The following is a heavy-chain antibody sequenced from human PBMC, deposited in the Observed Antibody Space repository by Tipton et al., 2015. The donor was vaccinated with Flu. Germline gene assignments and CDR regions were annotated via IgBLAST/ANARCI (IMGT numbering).Heavy chain of an antibody. CDR3: ARVQGGYYDSSGYYLGYYYYGMDV. D-gene: IGHD3-22*01. Sequence: SLRLSCAASGFTVSSNYMSWVRQAPGKGLEWVSVLYSGGSTYYADSVKGRFTISRDNSKNTLYLQMNSLRAEDTAVYYCARVQGGYYDSSGYYLGYYYYGMDVWGQGTTVTVSS. CDR1: GFTVSSNY. CDR2: LYSGGST. J-gene: IGHJ6*02. V-gene: IGHV3-66*01.